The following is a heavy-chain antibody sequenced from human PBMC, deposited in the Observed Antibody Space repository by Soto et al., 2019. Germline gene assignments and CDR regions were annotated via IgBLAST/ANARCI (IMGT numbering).Heavy chain of an antibody. D-gene: IGHD3-16*01. Sequence: QVQLVQSGPEVKKPGASVKVSCKTSGYTFTTYGISWVRQAPGQGLEWMGWITTDKGKTTYAQKFQGRVTMTTDTSPSTAYMELSSLRSDDTAVYYCATRSPAFDYWGQGTLVTVSS. J-gene: IGHJ4*02. V-gene: IGHV1-18*01. CDR2: ITTDKGKT. CDR3: ATRSPAFDY. CDR1: GYTFTTYG.